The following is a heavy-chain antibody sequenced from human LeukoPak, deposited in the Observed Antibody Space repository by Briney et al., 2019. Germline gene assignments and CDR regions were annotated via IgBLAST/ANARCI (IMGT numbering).Heavy chain of an antibody. CDR3: ARDTLQPGLIDS. D-gene: IGHD2-15*01. J-gene: IGHJ4*02. V-gene: IGHV3-48*03. CDR1: GFTFSSYE. CDR2: ISSSGSTI. Sequence: GRSLRLSCAASGFTFSSYEMNWVRQAPGKGLEWVSYISSSGSTIYYADSVKGRFTISRDNAKNSLYLQMNSLRAEDTAVYYCARDTLQPGLIDSWGQGTLVTVSS.